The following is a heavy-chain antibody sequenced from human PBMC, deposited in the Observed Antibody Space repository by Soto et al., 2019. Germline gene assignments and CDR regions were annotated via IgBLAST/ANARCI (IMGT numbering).Heavy chain of an antibody. CDR2: IYYGGST. V-gene: IGHV4-59*08. J-gene: IGHJ4*02. CDR1: GDSISTYY. Sequence: QVQLQESGPGLVKPSETLSLTCTVSGDSISTYYWTWIRQSPGKGLECIAFIYYGGSTNYNPSLKSRVTISVDTSKNQFSLKLNSVPAADTAVYYCARPGRDWGSLDYWGQGTLVTVSS. D-gene: IGHD7-27*01. CDR3: ARPGRDWGSLDY.